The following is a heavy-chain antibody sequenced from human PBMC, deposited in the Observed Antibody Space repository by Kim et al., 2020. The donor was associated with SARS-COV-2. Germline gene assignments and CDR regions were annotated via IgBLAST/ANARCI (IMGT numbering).Heavy chain of an antibody. Sequence: ASVKVSCKASGYTFTSYAMHWVRQAPGQRLEWMGWFNAGNGNTKYSQKFQGRVTFTRDTSASTAYMELSSLRSEDTAVYYCSREGQLWSYNWFDPWGQGTPVTGSS. CDR2: FNAGNGNT. D-gene: IGHD5-18*01. CDR3: SREGQLWSYNWFDP. CDR1: GYTFTSYA. V-gene: IGHV1-3*01. J-gene: IGHJ5*02.